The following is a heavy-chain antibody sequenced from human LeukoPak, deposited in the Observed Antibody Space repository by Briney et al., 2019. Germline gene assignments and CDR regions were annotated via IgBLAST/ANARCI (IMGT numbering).Heavy chain of an antibody. CDR2: INHSGST. Sequence: SETLSLTCTVSGGSISSSSYCWGWIRQPPGKGLEWIGEINHSGSTNYNPSLKSRVTISVDTFKNQFSLKLSSVTAADTAVYYCARSLIITMVRGVIYGMDVWGQGTTVTVSS. CDR3: ARSLIITMVRGVIYGMDV. D-gene: IGHD3-10*01. J-gene: IGHJ6*02. CDR1: GGSISSSSYC. V-gene: IGHV4-39*07.